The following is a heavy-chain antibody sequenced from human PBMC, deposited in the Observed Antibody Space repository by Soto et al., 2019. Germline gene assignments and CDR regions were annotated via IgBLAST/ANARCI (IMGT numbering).Heavy chain of an antibody. CDR1: GGSISSSSYY. CDR2: IYYSGST. V-gene: IGHV4-31*03. CDR3: ARDLSLWYDDHYFDY. J-gene: IGHJ4*02. Sequence: SETLSLTCTVSGGSISSSSYYWSWIRQHPGKGLEWIGYIYYSGSTYYNPSLKSRVTISVDTSKNQFSLKLSSVTAADTAVYYCARDLSLWYDDHYFDYWGQGTLVTVSS. D-gene: IGHD1-1*01.